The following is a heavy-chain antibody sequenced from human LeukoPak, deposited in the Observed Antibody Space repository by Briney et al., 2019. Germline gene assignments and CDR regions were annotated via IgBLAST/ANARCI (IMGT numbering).Heavy chain of an antibody. D-gene: IGHD6-19*01. Sequence: PGGSLRLSCAASGFTFSDYYMSWIRQAPGKGLEWVSYISSSSSYTNYADSVKGRFTISRDNAKNSLYLQMNSLRAEDTAVYYCARDQQWLVSVNAFDIRGQGTMVTVSS. CDR2: ISSSSSYT. CDR1: GFTFSDYY. CDR3: ARDQQWLVSVNAFDI. J-gene: IGHJ3*02. V-gene: IGHV3-11*05.